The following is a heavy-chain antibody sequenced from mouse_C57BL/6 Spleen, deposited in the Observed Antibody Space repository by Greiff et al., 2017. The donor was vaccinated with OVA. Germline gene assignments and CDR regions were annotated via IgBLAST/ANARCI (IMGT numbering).Heavy chain of an antibody. CDR3: TSDYYSNSWFAY. Sequence: EVQLQQSGAELVRPGASVKLSCTASGFNITDYNMHWVKQRPEQGLEWIGRIDPEDGDTDYAPQFQGKATMTADTSSNTAYLQLRSLTSEDTAVYYCTSDYYSNSWFAYWGQGTLVTVSA. J-gene: IGHJ3*01. CDR1: GFNITDYN. V-gene: IGHV14-1*01. D-gene: IGHD2-5*01. CDR2: IDPEDGDT.